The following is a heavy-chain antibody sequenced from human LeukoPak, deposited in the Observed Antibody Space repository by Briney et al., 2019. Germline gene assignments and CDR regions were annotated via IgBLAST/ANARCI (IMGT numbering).Heavy chain of an antibody. D-gene: IGHD3-10*01. CDR1: GGSVSSYS. J-gene: IGHJ5*02. CDR3: ARGWGSAMIRGLAGDS. V-gene: IGHV4-34*01. Sequence: SETLSLTCGVSGGSVSSYSWSWIRQPPGKGLEWIGEITPVGLTNYTPSLKSRVTISADAYKSQFSLHVTSVTAADTAMYYCARGWGSAMIRGLAGDSWGQGTLVTVSS. CDR2: ITPVGLT.